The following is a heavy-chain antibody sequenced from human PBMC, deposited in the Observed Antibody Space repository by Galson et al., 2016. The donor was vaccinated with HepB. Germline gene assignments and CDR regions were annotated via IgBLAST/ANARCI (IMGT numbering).Heavy chain of an antibody. CDR2: TNPKSGDT. J-gene: IGHJ4*02. CDR3: ARDSAAIYGFYFDS. CDR1: GYAFIGHY. Sequence: SVKVSCKASGYAFIGHYIHWVRQAPGQGLEWMGWTNPKSGDTNYAQKFQGRVTMTTDTSINTAYMEVNTLMSDDTAVYYCARDSAAIYGFYFDSWGQGSLGIGSS. D-gene: IGHD3-3*02. V-gene: IGHV1-2*02.